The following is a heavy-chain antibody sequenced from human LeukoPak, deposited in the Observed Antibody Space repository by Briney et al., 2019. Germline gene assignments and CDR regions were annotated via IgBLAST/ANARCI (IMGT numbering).Heavy chain of an antibody. CDR2: ISGSGGTT. CDR1: GFIFSTYS. CDR3: AKAHPCSGGSCYSPFDY. V-gene: IGHV3-23*01. Sequence: PGGSLRLSCAASGFIFSTYSMNWVRQAPGKGLEWVSAISGSGGTTYYADSVKGRFNISRDNSKNTLYLQMNSLRAEDTAVYYCAKAHPCSGGSCYSPFDYWGQGTLVTVSS. D-gene: IGHD2-15*01. J-gene: IGHJ4*02.